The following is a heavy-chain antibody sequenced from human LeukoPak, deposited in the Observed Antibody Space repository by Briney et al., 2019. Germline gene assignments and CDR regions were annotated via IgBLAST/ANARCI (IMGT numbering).Heavy chain of an antibody. CDR3: ARHETGPYFDY. J-gene: IGHJ4*02. V-gene: IGHV5-51*01. CDR2: IYPGDSDT. D-gene: IGHD1-1*01. CDR1: GYSFTSYW. Sequence: GESLKISCKGSGYSFTSYWIGWVRQMPGKGLECMGIIYPGDSDTRYSPSFQGQVIISADRSISTAYLQWSSLKASDTAMYYCARHETGPYFDYWGQGTLVTVSS.